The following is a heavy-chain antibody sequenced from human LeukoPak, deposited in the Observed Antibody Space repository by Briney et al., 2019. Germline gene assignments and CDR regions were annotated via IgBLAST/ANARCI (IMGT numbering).Heavy chain of an antibody. D-gene: IGHD2-2*01. V-gene: IGHV3-7*01. CDR2: IKQDGSEK. Sequence: GGSLRLSRAASGFTFSSYWMSWVRQAPGKGLEWVANIKQDGSEKYYVDSVKGRFTISRDNAKNSLYLQMNSLRAEDTAVYYCAREGCSSTSCRGYYYYGMDVWGQGTTVTVSS. CDR3: AREGCSSTSCRGYYYYGMDV. CDR1: GFTFSSYW. J-gene: IGHJ6*02.